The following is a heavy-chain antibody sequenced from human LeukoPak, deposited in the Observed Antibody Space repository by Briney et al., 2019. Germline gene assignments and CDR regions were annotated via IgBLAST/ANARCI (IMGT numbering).Heavy chain of an antibody. CDR2: IIPIFGTA. D-gene: IGHD1-26*01. Sequence: ASVKVSCKASGYTFTSYDINWVRQAPGQGLEWMGGIIPIFGTANYAQKFQGRVAITADESTSYMELSSLRSEDTAVYYCARATRSGPHHYNWFDPWGQGTLVTVSS. CDR3: ARATRSGPHHYNWFDP. CDR1: GYTFTSYD. V-gene: IGHV1-69*13. J-gene: IGHJ5*02.